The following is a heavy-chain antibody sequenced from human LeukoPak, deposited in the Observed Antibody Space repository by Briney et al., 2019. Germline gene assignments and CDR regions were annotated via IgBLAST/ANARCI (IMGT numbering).Heavy chain of an antibody. J-gene: IGHJ6*03. CDR1: GGSFSGYY. V-gene: IGHV4-34*01. CDR3: ARTYDILRYYYYYMDV. CDR2: INHSGST. Sequence: SETLSLTCAVYGGSFSGYYWSWIRQPPGKGLEWIGEINHSGSTNYNPSLKSRVTISVDTSKNQFSLKLSSVTAADTAVYYCARTYDILRYYYYYMDVWGKGTTVTISS. D-gene: IGHD3-9*01.